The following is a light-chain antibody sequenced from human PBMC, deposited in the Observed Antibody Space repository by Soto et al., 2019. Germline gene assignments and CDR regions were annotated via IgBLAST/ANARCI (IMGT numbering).Light chain of an antibody. J-gene: IGKJ2*01. V-gene: IGKV3-20*01. CDR2: GAS. CDR3: QQYASSPVYT. CDR1: QSVSSSY. Sequence: EIVLTQSPGTLSLSPGERATLSCRASQSVSSSYLAWYQQKPGQAPRLLIYGASSRATGIPDRFSGSGSGTDFTFTITRLQPEDFAVYYCQQYASSPVYTFGQGTKLEIK.